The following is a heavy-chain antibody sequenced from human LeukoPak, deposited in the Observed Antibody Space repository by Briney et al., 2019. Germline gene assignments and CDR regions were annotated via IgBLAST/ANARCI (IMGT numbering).Heavy chain of an antibody. Sequence: PSETLSLTCAVYGGSFSGYYWSWIRQPPGKGLEWIGEINHSGSTNYNPSLKSRVTISVDTSKNQFSLKLSSVTAADTAVYYCARKDYGDYVFDYWGQGTLVTVSS. J-gene: IGHJ4*02. CDR3: ARKDYGDYVFDY. V-gene: IGHV4-34*01. CDR1: GGSFSGYY. CDR2: INHSGST. D-gene: IGHD4-17*01.